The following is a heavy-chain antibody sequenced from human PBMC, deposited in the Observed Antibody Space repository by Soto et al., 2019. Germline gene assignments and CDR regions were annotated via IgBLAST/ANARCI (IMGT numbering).Heavy chain of an antibody. CDR1: GYTFTSYY. CDR2: INPSGGST. J-gene: IGHJ6*02. Sequence: ASVKVSCKASGYTFTSYYMHWVRQAPGQGLEWMGIINPSGGSTSYAQKFQGRVTMTRDTSTSTVYMELSSLRSEDTAVYYCARDRVGITGTTSGAYYYGMDVWGQGTTVTVSS. CDR3: ARDRVGITGTTSGAYYYGMDV. D-gene: IGHD1-20*01. V-gene: IGHV1-46*01.